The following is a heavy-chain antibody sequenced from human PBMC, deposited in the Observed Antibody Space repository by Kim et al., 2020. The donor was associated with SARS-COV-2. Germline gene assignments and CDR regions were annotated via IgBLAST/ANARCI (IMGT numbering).Heavy chain of an antibody. D-gene: IGHD1-1*01. Sequence: SETLSLTCAVYGGSFSGYYWSWIRQPPGKGLEWIGEINHSGSTNYNPSLKSRVTISVDTSKNQFSLKLSSVTAADTAVYYCASWNWNGKRGFDPWGQGTLVTVSS. J-gene: IGHJ5*02. CDR3: ASWNWNGKRGFDP. CDR1: GGSFSGYY. V-gene: IGHV4-34*01. CDR2: INHSGST.